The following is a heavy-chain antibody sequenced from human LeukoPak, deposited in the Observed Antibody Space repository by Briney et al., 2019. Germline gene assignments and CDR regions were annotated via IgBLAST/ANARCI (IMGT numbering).Heavy chain of an antibody. CDR1: GYTLTELS. V-gene: IGHV1-24*01. J-gene: IGHJ4*02. CDR3: ARRAYCSSTSCFDY. D-gene: IGHD2-2*01. Sequence: GASVKVSCKVSGYTLTELSMHWVRQAPGKGLEWMGGFDPEDGETIYAQKFQGRVTMTEDTSTDTAYMELSSLRSEDTAVYYCARRAYCSSTSCFDYWGQGTLVTVSS. CDR2: FDPEDGET.